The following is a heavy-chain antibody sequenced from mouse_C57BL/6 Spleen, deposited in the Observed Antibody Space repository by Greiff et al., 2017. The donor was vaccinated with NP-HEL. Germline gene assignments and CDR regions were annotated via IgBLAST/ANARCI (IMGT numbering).Heavy chain of an antibody. CDR2: INPSTGGT. V-gene: IGHV1-42*01. D-gene: IGHD1-1*01. CDR1: GYSFTGYY. Sequence: EVQLQQSGPELVKPGASVKISCKASGYSFTGYYMNWVKQSPEKSLEWIGEINPSTGGTTYNQKFKAKATLTVDKSSSTAYMQLKSLTSEDSAVYYCAREITTVVATRGFDYWGQGTTLTVSS. J-gene: IGHJ2*01. CDR3: AREITTVVATRGFDY.